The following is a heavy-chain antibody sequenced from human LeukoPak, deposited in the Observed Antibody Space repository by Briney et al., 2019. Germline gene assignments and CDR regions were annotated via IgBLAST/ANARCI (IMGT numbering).Heavy chain of an antibody. D-gene: IGHD6-6*01. J-gene: IGHJ4*02. CDR3: ARGEYSSSPLDY. CDR2: INPNSGGT. CDR1: GYTFTGYY. V-gene: IGHV1-2*02. Sequence: ASVKVSXKASGYTFTGYYMHWVRQAPGQGLEWMGWINPNSGGTNYAQKFQGRVTMTRDTSISTAYMELSRLRSDDTAVYYCARGEYSSSPLDYWGQGTLVTVSS.